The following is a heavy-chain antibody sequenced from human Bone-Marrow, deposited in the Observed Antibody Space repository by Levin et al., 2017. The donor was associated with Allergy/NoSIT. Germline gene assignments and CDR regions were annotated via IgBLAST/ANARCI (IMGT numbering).Heavy chain of an antibody. J-gene: IGHJ5*02. Sequence: GGSLRLSCAASGFIVNDHYMTWVRQAPGKGLECVSVIYSGERTFYSDSVKGRFTISRDNSNNTLYLTMNSLRVEDKPIYYCARGPRIGNARGWFDPWGQGILVTVSS. D-gene: IGHD1-14*01. CDR2: IYSGERT. V-gene: IGHV3-66*01. CDR3: ARGPRIGNARGWFDP. CDR1: GFIVNDHY.